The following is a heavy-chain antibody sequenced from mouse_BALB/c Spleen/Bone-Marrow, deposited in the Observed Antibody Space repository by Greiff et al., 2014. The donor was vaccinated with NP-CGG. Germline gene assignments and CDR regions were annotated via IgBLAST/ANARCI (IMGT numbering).Heavy chain of an antibody. CDR3: ARYNYGSSQFAY. D-gene: IGHD1-1*01. V-gene: IGHV14-3*02. Sequence: EVQLQQSGAELVKPGASVKLSCTASGFNIKDTYIHWVKQRPEQGLEWIGRIDPANGNTKYDPKFQGKATITADTSSNTAYLQLSSLTSEDTAVYYCARYNYGSSQFAYWGQGTLVTVSA. CDR1: GFNIKDTY. CDR2: IDPANGNT. J-gene: IGHJ3*01.